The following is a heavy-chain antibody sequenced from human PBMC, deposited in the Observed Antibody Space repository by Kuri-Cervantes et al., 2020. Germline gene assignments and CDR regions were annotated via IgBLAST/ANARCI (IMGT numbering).Heavy chain of an antibody. CDR2: ISSSGSTI. J-gene: IGHJ6*02. D-gene: IGHD4-11*01. CDR1: GFTFSDYY. CDR3: ARDKRTTRRADYYYGMDV. V-gene: IGHV3-11*04. Sequence: GESLKISCAASGFTFSDYYMSWIRQAPGKGLEWVSYISSSGSTIYYADSVKGRFTISRDNSKNTLYLQMNSLRAEDTAVYYCARDKRTTRRADYYYGMDVWGQGTTVTVSS.